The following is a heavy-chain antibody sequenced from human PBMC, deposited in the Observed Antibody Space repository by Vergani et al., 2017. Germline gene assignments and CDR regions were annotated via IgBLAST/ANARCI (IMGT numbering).Heavy chain of an antibody. CDR3: ARGMATTFDY. CDR1: GFTFSSYS. V-gene: IGHV3-21*01. Sequence: EVQLVESGGGLVKPGGSLRLSCAASGFTFSSYSMNWVRQAPGKGLEWVSSISSSSSYIYYADSVKGRFTLSRDNAKNSLYLQMNSLRAEDTAVYYCARGMATTFDYWGQGTLVTVSS. J-gene: IGHJ4*02. CDR2: ISSSSSYI. D-gene: IGHD5-24*01.